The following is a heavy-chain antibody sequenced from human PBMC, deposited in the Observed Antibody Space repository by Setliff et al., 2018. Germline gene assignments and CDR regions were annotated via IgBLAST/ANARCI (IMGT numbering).Heavy chain of an antibody. V-gene: IGHV1-69*13. CDR3: ATPHCRDGTCRYYFES. Sequence: SVKVSCKVSGGTFGSSAFTWVRQAPGPGLEYMGGIIPFFGNTNYAQKFQGRLSITADESTNTVYMELSRLRSEDTAMYYCATPHCRDGTCRYYFESWGQGTLVTVSS. CDR2: IIPFFGNT. D-gene: IGHD2-15*01. CDR1: GGTFGSSA. J-gene: IGHJ4*02.